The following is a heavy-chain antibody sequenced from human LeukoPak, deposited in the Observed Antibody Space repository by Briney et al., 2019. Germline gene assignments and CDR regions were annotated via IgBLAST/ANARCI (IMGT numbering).Heavy chain of an antibody. CDR2: ISAYNGNT. CDR1: GYTFTSYG. Sequence: ASVKVSCKASGYTFTSYGISWVRQAPGQGLEGMGWISAYNGNTNYAQKLQGRVTMTTDTSTSTAYMELSRLRSDDTAVYYCARGYRSKVVPAAPTVYWGQGTLVTVSS. V-gene: IGHV1-18*01. D-gene: IGHD2-2*01. CDR3: ARGYRSKVVPAAPTVY. J-gene: IGHJ4*02.